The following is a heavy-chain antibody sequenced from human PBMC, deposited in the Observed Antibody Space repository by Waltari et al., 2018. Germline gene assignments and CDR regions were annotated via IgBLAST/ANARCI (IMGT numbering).Heavy chain of an antibody. D-gene: IGHD6-19*01. CDR3: ARGSSSGWAEFDL. CDR2: INPKRGGT. V-gene: IGHV1-2*07. Sequence: VQLVPSGAEVKKPGASVKVSCKASGYTFTGYYMHWVRQAPGKGLEWMGWINPKRGGTNYAHKVEGRVTMTRNTSSSTAYMELVRLRSDDAAVDYWARGSSSGWAEFDLWGRGTLVTVSS. J-gene: IGHJ2*01. CDR1: GYTFTGYY.